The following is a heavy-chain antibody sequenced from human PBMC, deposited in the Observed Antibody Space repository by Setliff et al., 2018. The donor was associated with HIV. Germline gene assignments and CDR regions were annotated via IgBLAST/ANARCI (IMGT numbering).Heavy chain of an antibody. J-gene: IGHJ6*03. CDR3: ARGAWYTSGWYSSRYMDV. D-gene: IGHD6-19*01. CDR1: GSTFTSYA. V-gene: IGHV1-8*02. CDR2: MNPNSGNT. Sequence: ASVKVSCKASGSTFTSYAINWVRQATGQGLEWMGWMNPNSGNTGYAQKFQGRVIMTRDTSITTAYMELSSLRSDDTAVYYCARGAWYTSGWYSSRYMDVWGKGTTVTVSS.